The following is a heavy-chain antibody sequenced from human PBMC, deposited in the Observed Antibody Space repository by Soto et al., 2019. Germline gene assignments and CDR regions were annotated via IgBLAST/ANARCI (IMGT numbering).Heavy chain of an antibody. CDR2: SYSNGST. CDR3: ARTITMVRGIIQYFDY. CDR1: GFTVSTNY. Sequence: EVRLVESGGGLVQPGGSLRVSCAASGFTVSTNYMSWVRQAPGKGLEWVSVSYSNGSTYYADSVKGRFTISRDNSRNTVYLQMNSLRAEDTAVYHCARTITMVRGIIQYFDYWGQGTLVTVSS. V-gene: IGHV3-66*01. J-gene: IGHJ4*02. D-gene: IGHD3-10*01.